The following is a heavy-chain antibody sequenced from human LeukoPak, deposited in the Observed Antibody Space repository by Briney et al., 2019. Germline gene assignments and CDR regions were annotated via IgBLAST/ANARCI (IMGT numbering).Heavy chain of an antibody. CDR3: ATSGGFNSPRHY. CDR1: GDSISSYF. D-gene: IGHD3-16*01. Sequence: SETLSLTCSVSGDSISSYFWAWIRQPPGKGLEWIGYVCYYGTTNYNPSLRNRVAISIDTSKNQFSLKLNSATAADTAVYYCATSGGFNSPRHYWGQGTLVTVSS. CDR2: VCYYGTT. J-gene: IGHJ4*02. V-gene: IGHV4-59*01.